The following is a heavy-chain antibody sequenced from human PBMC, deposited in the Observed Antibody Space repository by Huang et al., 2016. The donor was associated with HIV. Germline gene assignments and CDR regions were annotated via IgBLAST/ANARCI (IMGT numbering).Heavy chain of an antibody. CDR3: ARGRGSSWSLFDN. J-gene: IGHJ4*02. D-gene: IGHD6-13*01. V-gene: IGHV4-34*02. CDR1: GGSFSDFF. CDR2: INQSGKT. Sequence: QVQLQQWGAGLLKPSETLSLTCAVYGGSFSDFFWSWSRPSPGKGLEWIGEINQSGKTNYNPARKSRVTIAVDTSKNQYSLKLMSVTAADTSMYYCARGRGSSWSLFDNWGQGSLVTVFS.